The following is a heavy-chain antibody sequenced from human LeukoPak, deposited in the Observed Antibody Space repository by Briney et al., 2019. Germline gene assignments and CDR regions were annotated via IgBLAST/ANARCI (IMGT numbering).Heavy chain of an antibody. CDR3: ARFRTGFDY. CDR2: IKEDGSEK. Sequence: GGSLRLSCAASGFTFSNYWMSWVRQAPGKGLEWVASIKEDGSEKYYVDSVKGRFTTSRDDAKNSLYLQMNSLRAEDTAMYYCARFRTGFDYWGQGTLVTVST. D-gene: IGHD4-17*01. J-gene: IGHJ4*02. V-gene: IGHV3-7*05. CDR1: GFTFSNYW.